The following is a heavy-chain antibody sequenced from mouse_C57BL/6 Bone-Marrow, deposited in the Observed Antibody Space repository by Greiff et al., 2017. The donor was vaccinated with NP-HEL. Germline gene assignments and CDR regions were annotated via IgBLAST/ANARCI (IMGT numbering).Heavy chain of an antibody. CDR2: ISGGGGNT. Sequence: DVKLVESGGGLVKPGGSLKLSCAASGFTFSSYTMSWVRQTPEKRLEWVATISGGGGNTYYPDSVKGRFTISRDNAKNTLYLQMSSLRSEDTALYYCARPITTPFAYWGQGTLVTVSA. CDR1: GFTFSSYT. J-gene: IGHJ3*01. CDR3: ARPITTPFAY. V-gene: IGHV5-9*01. D-gene: IGHD1-1*01.